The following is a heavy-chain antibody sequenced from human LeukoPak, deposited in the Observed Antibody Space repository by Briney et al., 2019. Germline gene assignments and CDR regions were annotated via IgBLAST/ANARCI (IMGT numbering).Heavy chain of an antibody. V-gene: IGHV3-30*18. CDR2: ISYDGSNK. J-gene: IGHJ4*02. CDR1: GFTFSSYG. Sequence: GGSLRLSCAASGFTFSSYGMHWVRQAPGKGLEWVAVISYDGSNKYYADSVKGRFTISRDNSKNTLYLQMNSLRAEDTAVYYCAKDPLLSDYWGQGTLVTVSS. CDR3: AKDPLLSDY.